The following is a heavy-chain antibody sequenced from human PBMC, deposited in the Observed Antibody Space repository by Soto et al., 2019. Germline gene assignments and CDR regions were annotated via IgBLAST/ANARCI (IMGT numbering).Heavy chain of an antibody. CDR2: AHHSGRT. J-gene: IGHJ4*02. V-gene: IGHV4-4*02. Sequence: QVQLQESGPGLLKPSGTLSLTCTVSGDSMSSSNWWNWVRQPPGKGLEWIGEAHHSGRTNYNPSLKTRVTISVDRSQNLFSLKLASVTAADTAVYYCVRYAATALDYWGQGILVTVSS. CDR3: VRYAATALDY. D-gene: IGHD2-2*01. CDR1: GDSMSSSNW.